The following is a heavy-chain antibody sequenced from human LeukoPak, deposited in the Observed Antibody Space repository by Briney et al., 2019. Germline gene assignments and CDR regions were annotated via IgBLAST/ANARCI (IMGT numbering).Heavy chain of an antibody. CDR3: ARDCLD. J-gene: IGHJ4*02. Sequence: PSETLSLTCTVSGGSISSYYWSWIRQPPGKGLEWIGYIYYSGSTYYNPSLKSRVTISVDTSKNQFSLKLSSVTAADTAVYYCARDCLDWGQGTLVTVSS. V-gene: IGHV4-59*12. CDR2: IYYSGST. CDR1: GGSISSYY.